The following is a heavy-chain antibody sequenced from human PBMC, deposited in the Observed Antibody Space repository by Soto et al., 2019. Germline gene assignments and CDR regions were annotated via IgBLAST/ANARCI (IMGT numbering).Heavy chain of an antibody. V-gene: IGHV1-18*01. CDR3: ARDAGGGRYLAY. J-gene: IGHJ4*02. CDR1: GYTFTNYV. D-gene: IGHD2-15*01. Sequence: QVQLVQSGGEVKKPGASVKVSCKPAGYTFTNYVISWVRQAPGQVLEWMGWISPFNGHTKYAQKFQDRVTLTTDTSTSKAYMELRSLRFDDAGVYYCARDAGGGRYLAYWGQGTLVAVSS. CDR2: ISPFNGHT.